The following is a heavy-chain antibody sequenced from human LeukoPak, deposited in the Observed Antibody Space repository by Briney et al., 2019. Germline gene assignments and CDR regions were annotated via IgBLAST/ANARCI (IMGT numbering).Heavy chain of an antibody. V-gene: IGHV3-23*01. Sequence: PGGSLRLSCEASELNFSTYPMGWASQVPGKGLEWVSSMIISGGSTYYADSVKGRFTISRDNSKNTLYLEMKSLRVEDTALYYCARETKIDYWGQGALVTVSS. CDR3: ARETKIDY. D-gene: IGHD1-7*01. J-gene: IGHJ4*02. CDR2: MIISGGST. CDR1: ELNFSTYP.